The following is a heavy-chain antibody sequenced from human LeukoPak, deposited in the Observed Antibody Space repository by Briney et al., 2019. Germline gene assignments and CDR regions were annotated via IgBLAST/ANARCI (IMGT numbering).Heavy chain of an antibody. D-gene: IGHD6-6*01. CDR1: GGSISRYY. J-gene: IGHJ3*02. CDR3: ARVGLVHLQDDAFDI. CDR2: IYYSGST. V-gene: IGHV4-59*01. Sequence: SETLSLTCTVSGGSISRYYWSWIRQPPGKGLEWIGYIYYSGSTNYNPSLKSRVTISVDTSKNQFSLKLSSVTAADTAVYYCARVGLVHLQDDAFDIWGQGTMVTVSS.